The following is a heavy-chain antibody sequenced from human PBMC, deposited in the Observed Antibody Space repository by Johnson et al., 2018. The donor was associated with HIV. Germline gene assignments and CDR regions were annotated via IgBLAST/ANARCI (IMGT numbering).Heavy chain of an antibody. J-gene: IGHJ3*02. Sequence: VQLVESGGGVVRPGGSLRLSCAASGFTFSSYAMSWVRQAPGKGLEWVSALSGSGGSTYYADSVKGRFTISRDNSKNTLYLQMNSLRAEDTAVYYCAKDHWVVGSWQAFDIWGQGTMVTVSS. CDR1: GFTFSSYA. V-gene: IGHV3-23*04. CDR2: LSGSGGST. CDR3: AKDHWVVGSWQAFDI. D-gene: IGHD6-13*01.